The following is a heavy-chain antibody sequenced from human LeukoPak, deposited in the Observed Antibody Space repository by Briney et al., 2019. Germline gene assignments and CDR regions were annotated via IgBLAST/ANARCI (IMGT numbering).Heavy chain of an antibody. CDR1: GYTFTGYY. CDR2: INPNSGGT. CDR3: ARDLGVTMVRGVIDY. V-gene: IGHV1-2*02. D-gene: IGHD3-10*01. J-gene: IGHJ4*02. Sequence: GASVKVSCKASGYTFTGYYMDWVRQAPGQGLEWMGWINPNSGGTNYAQKFQGRVTMTRDTPISTAYMELSRLRSDDTAVYYCARDLGVTMVRGVIDYWGQGTLVTVSS.